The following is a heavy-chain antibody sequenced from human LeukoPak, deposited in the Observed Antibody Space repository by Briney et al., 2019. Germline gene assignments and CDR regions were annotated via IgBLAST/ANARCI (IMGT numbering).Heavy chain of an antibody. V-gene: IGHV4-61*02. CDR2: IYTSGST. J-gene: IGHJ3*02. Sequence: SQTLSLTCTVSGGSISSGSYYWSWIRQPAGKGLEWIGRIYTSGSTNYNPSLKSRVTISVDTSKNQFSLKLSSVTAADTAVYYCARGWGYYYDSSAQKAFDIWGQGTMVTVSS. D-gene: IGHD3-22*01. CDR1: GGSISSGSYY. CDR3: ARGWGYYYDSSAQKAFDI.